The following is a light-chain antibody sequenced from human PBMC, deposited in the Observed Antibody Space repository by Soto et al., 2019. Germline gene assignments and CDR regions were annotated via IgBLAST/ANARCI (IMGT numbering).Light chain of an antibody. CDR2: AAS. J-gene: IGKJ4*01. V-gene: IGKV1-27*01. Sequence: DIQMTQSPSSLSASVGDRVTVTCRASQGIINYLAWYQQKPGKVPKLLIYAASTLQSGDPSRFSGCGSGSDFTLTISSLQPEDVATYYCQKYNSAPLTFGGGT. CDR3: QKYNSAPLT. CDR1: QGIINY.